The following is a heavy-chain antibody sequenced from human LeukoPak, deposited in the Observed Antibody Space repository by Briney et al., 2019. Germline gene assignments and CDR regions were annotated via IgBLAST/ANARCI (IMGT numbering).Heavy chain of an antibody. Sequence: GGSLRLSCAASGFSFNSYTIHWIRQSPDTGLQWVAFTSYDGNDQQYGDSVKGRFAISRDSAKNTVDLQMMCLRPDDTAVYYCARDLFINGRGDAFDLWGQGTMVTVS. CDR3: ARDLFINGRGDAFDL. CDR1: GFSFNSYT. CDR2: TSYDGNDQ. J-gene: IGHJ3*01. D-gene: IGHD2-8*01. V-gene: IGHV3-30*09.